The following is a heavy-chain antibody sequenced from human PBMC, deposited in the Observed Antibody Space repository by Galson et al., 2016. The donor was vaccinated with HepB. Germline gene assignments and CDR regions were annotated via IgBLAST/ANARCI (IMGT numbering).Heavy chain of an antibody. V-gene: IGHV3-21*01. CDR1: GFTFTIYS. D-gene: IGHD3-10*01. J-gene: IGHJ4*02. Sequence: SLRLSCAASGFTFTIYSMNWVRQAPGKGLEWVSSISSDSSFIYYADSVKARFTISRDNAKNSLYLHMNSLRDEDTAVFYCARVKGSGIDYWGQGTLVTVSS. CDR2: ISSDSSFI. CDR3: ARVKGSGIDY.